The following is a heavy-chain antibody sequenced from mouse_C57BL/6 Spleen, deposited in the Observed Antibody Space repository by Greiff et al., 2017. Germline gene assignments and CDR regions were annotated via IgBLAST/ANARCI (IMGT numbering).Heavy chain of an antibody. Sequence: VQLQQPGAELVKPGASVKLSCKASGYTFTSYWMQWVKQRPGQGLEWIGEINPSDSDTNYNEKFKGKATLTVDTSSSTAYMQLSSLTSEDSAVYYCARDGTNYDAMDYWGQGTTVTVSS. CDR2: INPSDSDT. CDR1: GYTFTSYW. V-gene: IGHV1-50*01. D-gene: IGHD2-1*01. J-gene: IGHJ4*01. CDR3: ARDGTNYDAMDY.